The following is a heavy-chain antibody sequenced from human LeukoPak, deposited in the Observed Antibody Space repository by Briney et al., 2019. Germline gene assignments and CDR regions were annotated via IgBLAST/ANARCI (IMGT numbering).Heavy chain of an antibody. CDR1: GYTFTSYG. Sequence: ASVKVSCKASGYTFTSYGISWVRQAPGQGLEWMGWISAYNGNTNYAQKLQGRVTMTTDTSTSTAYMELRSLRSEDTAVYYCAREIAAAGIRYFDYWGQGTLVTVSS. J-gene: IGHJ4*02. CDR3: AREIAAAGIRYFDY. D-gene: IGHD6-13*01. V-gene: IGHV1-18*01. CDR2: ISAYNGNT.